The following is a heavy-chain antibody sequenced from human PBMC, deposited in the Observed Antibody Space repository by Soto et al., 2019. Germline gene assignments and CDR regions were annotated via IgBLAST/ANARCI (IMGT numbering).Heavy chain of an antibody. Sequence: ASVKVSCKASGYTFTSYGISWVRQAPGQGLEWMGWISAYNGNTNYAQKLQGRVTMTTDTSTSTAYMELRSLRSDDTAVYYCARATAQPEYIDYYYGMDVWGQGTTVTVSS. J-gene: IGHJ6*02. CDR1: GYTFTSYG. V-gene: IGHV1-18*01. D-gene: IGHD2-15*01. CDR2: ISAYNGNT. CDR3: ARATAQPEYIDYYYGMDV.